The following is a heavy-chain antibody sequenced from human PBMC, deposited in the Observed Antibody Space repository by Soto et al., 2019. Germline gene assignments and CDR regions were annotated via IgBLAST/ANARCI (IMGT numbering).Heavy chain of an antibody. V-gene: IGHV4-39*01. CDR1: GGSISTSTFY. D-gene: IGHD4-17*01. Sequence: ASETLSLTCTVAGGSISTSTFYWGWMRQPPGKGLEWIASFYYSGSTYYNPSLKSRVTISVDTSKNQFSLKLSSVTAADTAVYYCARSMTTVVTLDYWGQGTLVTVSS. J-gene: IGHJ4*02. CDR2: FYYSGST. CDR3: ARSMTTVVTLDY.